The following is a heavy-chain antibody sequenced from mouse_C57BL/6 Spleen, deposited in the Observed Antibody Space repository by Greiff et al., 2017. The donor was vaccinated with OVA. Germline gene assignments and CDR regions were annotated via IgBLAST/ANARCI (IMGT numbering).Heavy chain of an antibody. D-gene: IGHD1-1*01. Sequence: LQQPGAELVKPGASVKMSCKASGYTFTSYWITWVKQRPGQGLEWIGDIYHGSGSTNYNEKFKSKATLTVDTSSSTAYMQLSSLTSEDAAVYYCARDYYGRGYWGQGTTLTVSS. V-gene: IGHV1-55*01. J-gene: IGHJ2*01. CDR2: IYHGSGST. CDR3: ARDYYGRGY. CDR1: GYTFTSYW.